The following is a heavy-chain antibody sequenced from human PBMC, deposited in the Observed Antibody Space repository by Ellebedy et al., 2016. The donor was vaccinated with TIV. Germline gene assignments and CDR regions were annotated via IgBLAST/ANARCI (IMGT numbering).Heavy chain of an antibody. V-gene: IGHV3-30-3*01. CDR1: GFTFSSYA. D-gene: IGHD3-22*01. CDR3: ARGTYYYDSSGPADY. Sequence: GGSLRLSXAASGFTFSSYAMHWVRQAPGKGLEWVAVISYDGSNKYYADSVKGRFTISRDNSKNTLYLQMNSLRAEDTAVYYCARGTYYYDSSGPADYWGQGTLVTVSS. J-gene: IGHJ4*02. CDR2: ISYDGSNK.